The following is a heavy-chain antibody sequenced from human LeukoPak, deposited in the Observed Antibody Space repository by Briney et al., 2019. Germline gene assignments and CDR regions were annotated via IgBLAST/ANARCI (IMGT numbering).Heavy chain of an antibody. CDR3: ATHQHIVLMVYAIWGMDV. J-gene: IGHJ6*02. Sequence: ALVKVSCKASGGTFSSYAISWVRQAPGQGLEWMGGIIPIFGTANYAQKFQGRVTITADESTSTAYMELSSLRSEDTAVYYCATHQHIVLMVYAIWGMDVWGQGTTVTVSS. CDR2: IIPIFGTA. D-gene: IGHD2-8*01. V-gene: IGHV1-69*13. CDR1: GGTFSSYA.